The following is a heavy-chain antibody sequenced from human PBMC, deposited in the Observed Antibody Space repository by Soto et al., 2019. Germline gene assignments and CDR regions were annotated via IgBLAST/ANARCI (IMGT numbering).Heavy chain of an antibody. CDR2: MYYSGGT. CDR3: AREDVPDF. V-gene: IGHV4-59*01. CDR1: GGSLTGYY. J-gene: IGHJ4*02. Sequence: PSETLSLTCRVSGGSLTGYYWSWIRQPPGKGLEWIGYMYYSGGTNYSPSLKSRATISVDTSKNQVFLKLASVTAADTAVYYCAREDVPDFWGQGTLVTVSS.